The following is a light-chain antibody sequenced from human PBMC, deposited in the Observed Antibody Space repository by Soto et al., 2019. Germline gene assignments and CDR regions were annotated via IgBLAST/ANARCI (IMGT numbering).Light chain of an antibody. CDR1: QSLLHSNGYNY. J-gene: IGKJ1*01. V-gene: IGKV2-28*01. CDR3: MQALQTPLVT. CDR2: LGS. Sequence: DIVMTQSPLSLPVTPGEPASISCRSSQSLLHSNGYNYLDWYLQKPGQSPQLLIYLGSNRASGXPXRXIGSGSGTDFTLKISRVEAEDVGVYYCMQALQTPLVTFGQGTKVEIK.